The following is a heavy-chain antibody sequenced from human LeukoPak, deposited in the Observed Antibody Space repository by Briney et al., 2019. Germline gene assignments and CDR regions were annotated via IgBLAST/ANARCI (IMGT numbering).Heavy chain of an antibody. J-gene: IGHJ4*02. CDR1: GGSLSRFY. V-gene: IGHV4-59*01. CDR2: IYYSGST. CDR3: ARGAAGYSYG. D-gene: IGHD5-18*01. Sequence: SGTLSLTLTVSGGSLSRFYWGWIPQPPGKGLEWIGHIYYSGSTNYNPSLKSRVTISIDTSKNQFSLRLSSVTAADTAVYYCARGAAGYSYGWGQGTLVTVSS.